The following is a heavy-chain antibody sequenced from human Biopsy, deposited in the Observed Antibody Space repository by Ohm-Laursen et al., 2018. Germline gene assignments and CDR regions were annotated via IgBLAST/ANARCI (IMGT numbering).Heavy chain of an antibody. Sequence: GSSVKVSCKVSGYTLTELSIHWMRQTGGKGLEWMGGFDREERKTVYAEKFQGRVTMTEDTSTDTVYMEVTSLRSDDTAVYYCATGPYYDTRFYYNVRPFDFWGQGTLVTVSS. J-gene: IGHJ4*02. D-gene: IGHD3-10*01. CDR2: FDREERKT. V-gene: IGHV1-24*01. CDR3: ATGPYYDTRFYYNVRPFDF. CDR1: GYTLTELS.